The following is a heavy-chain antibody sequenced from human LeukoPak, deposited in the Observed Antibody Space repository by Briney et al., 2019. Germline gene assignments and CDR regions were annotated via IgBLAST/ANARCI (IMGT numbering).Heavy chain of an antibody. D-gene: IGHD1-26*01. CDR2: IIPILGIA. CDR3: VRDGRFAAYEPDY. CDR1: GGTFSSYA. Sequence: ASVKVSCKASGGTFSSYAISWVRQAPGQGLEWMGRIIPILGIANYAQKFQGRVTITADKSTSTAYMELRSLRYDDTAVYYCVRDGRFAAYEPDYWGQGTLVTVSS. J-gene: IGHJ4*02. V-gene: IGHV1-69*04.